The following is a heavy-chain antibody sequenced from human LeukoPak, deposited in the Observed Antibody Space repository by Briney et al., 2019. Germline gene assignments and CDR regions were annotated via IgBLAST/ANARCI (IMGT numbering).Heavy chain of an antibody. CDR1: GGSFSGYY. CDR3: AKPRYRRAGCFDI. V-gene: IGHV4-34*01. Sequence: PSETLSLTCAVYGGSFSGYYWSWIRQPPGKGLEWIGEINHSGSTNYNPSLKSRVTISVDTSKNQFSLKLSSVTAADTAVYYCAKPRYRRAGCFDIWGQGTMVTVSS. CDR2: INHSGST. D-gene: IGHD3-16*02. J-gene: IGHJ3*02.